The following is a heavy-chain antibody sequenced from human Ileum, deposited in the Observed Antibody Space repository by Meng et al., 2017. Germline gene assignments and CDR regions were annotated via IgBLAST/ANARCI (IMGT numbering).Heavy chain of an antibody. D-gene: IGHD2-21*01. CDR2: ISQESGRT. CDR1: GDSISSRDW. V-gene: IGHV4-4*02. Sequence: QGHLPRPGQRWVNPSGTLSLTCAVLGDSISSRDWWSWVRQPPGKGLEWIGEISQESGRTNYNPSLKSRVTISLDKSKNQFSLNLNSVTAADTAVYYCVRNEGYSLGDWGQGTLVTVSS. J-gene: IGHJ4*02. CDR3: VRNEGYSLGD.